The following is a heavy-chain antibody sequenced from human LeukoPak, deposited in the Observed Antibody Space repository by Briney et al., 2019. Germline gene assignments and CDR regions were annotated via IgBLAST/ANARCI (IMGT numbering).Heavy chain of an antibody. CDR3: ARVGDSSGYLIDY. CDR2: ISSSSTYI. Sequence: GGSLRLSCAASGFTFSSYTMNWVRQAPGKGLEWVSSISSSSTYIYYADSVKGRFTISRDNAKNSLYLQMNSLRAEDTAVYYCARVGDSSGYLIDYWGQGTLVTVSS. D-gene: IGHD3-22*01. CDR1: GFTFSSYT. J-gene: IGHJ4*02. V-gene: IGHV3-21*01.